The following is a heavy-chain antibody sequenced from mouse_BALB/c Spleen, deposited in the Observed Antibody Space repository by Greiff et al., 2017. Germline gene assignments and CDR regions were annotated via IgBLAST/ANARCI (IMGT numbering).Heavy chain of an antibody. J-gene: IGHJ3*01. CDR2: IDPENGDT. CDR3: KGDGNYAY. Sequence: EVKLMESGAELVRSGASVKLSCTASGFNIKDYYMHWVKQRPEQGLEWIGWIDPENGDTEYAPKFQGKATMTADTSSNTAYLQLSSLTSEDTAVYYCKGDGNYAYWGQGTLVTVSA. D-gene: IGHD2-1*01. V-gene: IGHV14-4*02. CDR1: GFNIKDYY.